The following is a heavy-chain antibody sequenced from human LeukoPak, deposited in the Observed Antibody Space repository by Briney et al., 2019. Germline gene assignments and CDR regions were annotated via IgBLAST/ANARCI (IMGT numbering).Heavy chain of an antibody. CDR2: IYPGDSDT. Sequence: NRGESLKTSCKGSGYSCTSYWIGCGRQMPGKVLEVMGIIYPGDSDTRYSPCFKGQVTISADKSISTAYLQSSSLKASDTAMYYCARLRGSGPADYWGQGTLVTVSS. J-gene: IGHJ4*02. CDR3: ARLRGSGPADY. CDR1: GYSCTSYW. V-gene: IGHV5-51*01. D-gene: IGHD2-15*01.